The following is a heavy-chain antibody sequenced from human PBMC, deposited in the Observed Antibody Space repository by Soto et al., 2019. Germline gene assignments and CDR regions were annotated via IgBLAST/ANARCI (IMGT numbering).Heavy chain of an antibody. J-gene: IGHJ4*02. CDR1: GFTFSSYA. CDR2: ISGSGGST. Sequence: EVQLLESGGGLVQPGGSLRLSCAASGFTFSSYAMSWVRQAPGKGLEWVSAISGSGGSTYYADSVKGRFTISRGNSKNTLYLQRNSLRAEDTAVYYCAQGGWLRKGGGDYWGQGTLVTVSS. CDR3: AQGGWLRKGGGDY. D-gene: IGHD5-12*01. V-gene: IGHV3-23*01.